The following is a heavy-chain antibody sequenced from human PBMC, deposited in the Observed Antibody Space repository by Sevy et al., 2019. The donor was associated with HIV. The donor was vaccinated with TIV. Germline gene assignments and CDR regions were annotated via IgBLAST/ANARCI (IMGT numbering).Heavy chain of an antibody. CDR2: ISSSSSTI. CDR1: GFTFSSYS. V-gene: IGHV3-48*02. Sequence: GGSLRLSCAASGFTFSSYSMNWVRQAPGKGLGWVSYISSSSSTIYYADSVKGRFTISRDNAKNSLYLQMNSLRDEDTVVYYCAREGSTMVRGGPYYYGMDVWGQGTTVTVSS. J-gene: IGHJ6*02. CDR3: AREGSTMVRGGPYYYGMDV. D-gene: IGHD3-10*01.